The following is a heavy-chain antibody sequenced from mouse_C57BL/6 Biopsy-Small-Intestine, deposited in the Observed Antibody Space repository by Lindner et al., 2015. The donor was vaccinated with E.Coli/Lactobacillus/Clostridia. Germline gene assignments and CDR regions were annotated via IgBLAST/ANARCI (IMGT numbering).Heavy chain of an antibody. CDR1: GYAFSSSW. CDR2: IYPGDGDT. J-gene: IGHJ2*01. CDR3: ARGDGYYFDY. V-gene: IGHV1-82*01. D-gene: IGHD2-3*01. Sequence: VQLQESGPVLVKPGASVKISCKASGYAFSSSWMNWMKRRPGKGLEWIGRIYPGDGDTNYNGKFKGKATLTADKSSSTAYMQLSSLTSEDSAVYFCARGDGYYFDYWGQGTTLTVSS.